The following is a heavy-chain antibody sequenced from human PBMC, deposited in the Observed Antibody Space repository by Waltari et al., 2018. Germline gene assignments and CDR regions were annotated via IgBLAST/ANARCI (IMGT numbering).Heavy chain of an antibody. D-gene: IGHD2-15*01. J-gene: IGHJ5*02. CDR3: AKNGGSSWFDP. Sequence: QITLKESGPTLVKPTQTITLNCTFSGFSLNTFGVGVGWIRQPPGKALEWLALIFSNDDKRYSPSLKSRLTITKDTSENQVVLTMTNVDPMDTATYYCAKNGGSSWFDPWGQGVLVTVSS. V-gene: IGHV2-5*01. CDR2: IFSNDDK. CDR1: GFSLNTFGVG.